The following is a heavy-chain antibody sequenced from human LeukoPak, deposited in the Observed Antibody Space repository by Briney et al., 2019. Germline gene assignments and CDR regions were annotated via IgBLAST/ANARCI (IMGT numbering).Heavy chain of an antibody. Sequence: PSETLSLTCAVYGGSFSGYYWSWIRQPPGKGLEWIGEINHSGSTNYNPSLKSRVTISVDTCKNQFSLKLSSVTAADTAVYYCARGSDYFDYWGQGTLVTVSS. CDR3: ARGSDYFDY. V-gene: IGHV4-34*01. CDR1: GGSFSGYY. CDR2: INHSGST. J-gene: IGHJ4*02.